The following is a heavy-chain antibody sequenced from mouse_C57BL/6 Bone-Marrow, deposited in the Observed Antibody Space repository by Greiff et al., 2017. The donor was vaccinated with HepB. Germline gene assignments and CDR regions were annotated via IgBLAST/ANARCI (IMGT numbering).Heavy chain of an antibody. CDR2: INPNNGGT. J-gene: IGHJ3*01. CDR1: GYTFTDYY. D-gene: IGHD1-1*01. V-gene: IGHV1-26*01. CDR3: ARYSYGSSYGWFAY. Sequence: VQLQQSGPELVKPGASVKISCKASGYTFTDYYMNWVKQSHGKSLEWIGDINPNNGGTSYNQKFKGKATLTVDKSSSTAYMELRSLTSEDSAVYYCARYSYGSSYGWFAYWGQGTLVTVSA.